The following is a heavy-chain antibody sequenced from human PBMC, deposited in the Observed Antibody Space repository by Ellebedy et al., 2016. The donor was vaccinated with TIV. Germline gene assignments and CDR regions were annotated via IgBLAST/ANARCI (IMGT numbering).Heavy chain of an antibody. CDR1: GGTFSSYA. Sequence: AASVKVSCKASGGTFSSYAISWVRQAPGQGLEWMGRIIPILGIANYEQKFQGRVTITADKSTSTAYMELSSLRSEDTAVYYCARVIKVVRYQYYYYGMDVWGQGTTVTVSS. D-gene: IGHD6-6*01. CDR3: ARVIKVVRYQYYYYGMDV. V-gene: IGHV1-69*04. CDR2: IIPILGIA. J-gene: IGHJ6*02.